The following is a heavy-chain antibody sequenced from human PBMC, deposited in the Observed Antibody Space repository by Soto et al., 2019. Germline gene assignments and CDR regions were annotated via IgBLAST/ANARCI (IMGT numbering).Heavy chain of an antibody. CDR3: ARLYYYDSSGYYVDY. CDR2: IYTSGST. D-gene: IGHD3-22*01. CDR1: DGSIRSYY. J-gene: IGHJ4*02. V-gene: IGHV4-4*07. Sequence: SETRSLTCTVSDGSIRSYYWSWLRQPAGKGLEWIGRIYTSGSTFYNPSLKSRVTISVDRSKNQFSLKLSSVTAADTVVYYCARLYYYDSSGYYVDYWGQGTLVTVSS.